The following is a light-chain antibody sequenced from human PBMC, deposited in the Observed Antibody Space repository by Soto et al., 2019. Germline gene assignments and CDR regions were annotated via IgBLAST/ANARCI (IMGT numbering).Light chain of an antibody. Sequence: QSALTQPPSASGSPGQSVTISCTGTSSDVGGYNYVSWYQQHPGKAPKLMIYDVIKRPSRVPDRFSGSKSGNTASLTVSGLQPEDEADYYCSSYAGSNNFDVFGTGTQLTVL. CDR3: SSYAGSNNFDV. V-gene: IGLV2-8*01. J-gene: IGLJ1*01. CDR1: SSDVGGYNY. CDR2: DVI.